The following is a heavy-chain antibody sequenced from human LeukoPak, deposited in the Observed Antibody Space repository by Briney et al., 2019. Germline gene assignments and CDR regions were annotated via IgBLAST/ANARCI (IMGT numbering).Heavy chain of an antibody. Sequence: SETLSLTCTVSGVSISSGDYYWSWLRQPPGKGLEWIGYIYYSGSTYYNPSLKSRVTISVDTSKNQFSLKLSSVTAADTAVYYCARTPYYYGSGSYYYYYGMDVWGQGTTVTVSS. J-gene: IGHJ6*02. CDR1: GVSISSGDYY. D-gene: IGHD3-10*01. CDR3: ARTPYYYGSGSYYYYYGMDV. V-gene: IGHV4-30-4*01. CDR2: IYYSGST.